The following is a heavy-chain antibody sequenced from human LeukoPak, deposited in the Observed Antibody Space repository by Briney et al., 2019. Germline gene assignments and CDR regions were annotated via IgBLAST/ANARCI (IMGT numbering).Heavy chain of an antibody. J-gene: IGHJ4*02. CDR1: GFTFDDYA. Sequence: PGRSLRLSCAASGFTFDDYAMHWVRQAPGKGLEWVSGISWNSGSIGYADSVKGRFTISRDNAKNSLYLQMNSLRAEDTALYYCAKEGGRYSYGYFGYWGQGTLVTVSS. V-gene: IGHV3-9*01. D-gene: IGHD5-18*01. CDR2: ISWNSGSI. CDR3: AKEGGRYSYGYFGY.